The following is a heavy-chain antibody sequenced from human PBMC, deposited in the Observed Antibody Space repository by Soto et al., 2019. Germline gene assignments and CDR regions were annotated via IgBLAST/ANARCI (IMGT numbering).Heavy chain of an antibody. D-gene: IGHD3-22*01. CDR2: ISYDGSNK. V-gene: IGHV3-30-3*01. CDR1: GFTFSSYA. J-gene: IGHJ4*02. Sequence: PGGSLRLSCAASGFTFSSYAMHWVRQAPGKGLEWVAVISYDGSNKYYADSVKGRFTISRDNSKNTLYLQMNSLRAEDTAVYYCAREGYYDSRKSYWGQGTLVTVSS. CDR3: AREGYYDSRKSY.